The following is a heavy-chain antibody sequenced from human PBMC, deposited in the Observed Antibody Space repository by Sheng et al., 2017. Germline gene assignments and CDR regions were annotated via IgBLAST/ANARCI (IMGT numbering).Heavy chain of an antibody. CDR3: AKDRERQPYYGMDV. CDR2: ISHDGNNK. Sequence: MQLVESGGALVQTGGSLRLSCVSSQFTFGTYAMSWVRQAPGKGLDWVALISHDGNNKWYAESVKGRFTISRDNSKNTLYLQMNSLSSEDTAVYFCAKDRERQPYYGMDVWGQGTTVTVSS. D-gene: IGHD6-13*01. V-gene: IGHV3-30*18. CDR1: QFTFGTYA. J-gene: IGHJ6*02.